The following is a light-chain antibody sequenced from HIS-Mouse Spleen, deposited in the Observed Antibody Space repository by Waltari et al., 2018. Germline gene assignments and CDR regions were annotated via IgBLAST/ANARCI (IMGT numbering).Light chain of an antibody. CDR2: LGS. Sequence: DIVMTQSPLSLPVTPGEPASISCRSSQSLLHSNGYNYLDWYLQKPGQSPQSMIYLGSNRASGLPDRFSGSGSGTDFTLKISRVEAEDVGVYYCMQALQTPFTFGPGTKVDIK. CDR1: QSLLHSNGYNY. V-gene: IGKV2-28*01. CDR3: MQALQTPFT. J-gene: IGKJ3*01.